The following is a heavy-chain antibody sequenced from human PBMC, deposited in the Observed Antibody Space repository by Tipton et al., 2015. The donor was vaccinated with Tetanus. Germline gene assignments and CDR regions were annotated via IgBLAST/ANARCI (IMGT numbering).Heavy chain of an antibody. J-gene: IGHJ4*02. CDR1: GYTFTSYA. V-gene: IGHV1-18*01. Sequence: QVQLVQSGGEVKKPGASVKVSCKASGYTFTSYAVTWVRQAPGQGLEWMGWISGYNGNTNFTQKFQGRLTMTRDTSTSTAYMELRSLLSDDTAVYFCARDQLDHWGQGTLVTVSS. CDR3: ARDQLDH. CDR2: ISGYNGNT.